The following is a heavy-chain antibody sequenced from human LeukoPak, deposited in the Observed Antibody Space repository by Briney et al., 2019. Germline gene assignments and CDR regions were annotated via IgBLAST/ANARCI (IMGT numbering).Heavy chain of an antibody. Sequence: GGSLRLSCAASGFTFSSFSMNWVRQAPGKGLEWVSTVSTGGAATYYADSVKGRFTISRDNSENTLYLQMNSLRAEDTAVYYCARERGYSSSFDYWGQGTLVTVSS. J-gene: IGHJ4*02. V-gene: IGHV3-23*01. CDR2: VSTGGAAT. D-gene: IGHD6-13*01. CDR3: ARERGYSSSFDY. CDR1: GFTFSSFS.